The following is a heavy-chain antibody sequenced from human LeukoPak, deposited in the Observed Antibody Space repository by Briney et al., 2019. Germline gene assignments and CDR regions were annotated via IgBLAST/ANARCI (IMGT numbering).Heavy chain of an antibody. V-gene: IGHV4-61*01. CDR1: GGSVSSGSYY. CDR2: IHYSGST. D-gene: IGHD3-22*01. CDR3: ARDNWGDGGYYRTLDY. Sequence: SETLSLTCTVSGGSVSSGSYYWSWIRQPPGKGLEWIGYIHYSGSTNYNPSLKSRVTISVDTSKNQLSLKLSSVTAADTAVYYCARDNWGDGGYYRTLDYWGQGTLVTVSS. J-gene: IGHJ4*02.